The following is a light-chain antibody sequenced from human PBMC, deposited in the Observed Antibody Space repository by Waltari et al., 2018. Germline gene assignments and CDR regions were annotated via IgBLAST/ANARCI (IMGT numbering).Light chain of an antibody. CDR1: PSLLHSDGYNY. J-gene: IGKJ3*01. CDR2: LGS. Sequence: DIVMPQYPLSLPVTPGEPASISCRSSPSLLHSDGYNYLGWYLQKPGQSPQLLIYLGSNRASGVPDRFSGSGSGTDFTLKISRVEAEDVGVYYCMQVLHTSFTFGPGTKVDIK. CDR3: MQVLHTSFT. V-gene: IGKV2-28*01.